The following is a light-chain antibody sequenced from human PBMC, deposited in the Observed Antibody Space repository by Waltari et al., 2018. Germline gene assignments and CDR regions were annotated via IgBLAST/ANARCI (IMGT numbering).Light chain of an antibody. CDR3: CSYAGSSTYV. CDR1: RSDVGPYNP. J-gene: IGLJ1*01. CDR2: EGS. Sequence: QSALTQPASVSGSPGQSITLPCTGTRSDVGPYNPVSWYQQHPGKAPKLIIYEGSKRPSGVSHRFSGSKSGNTASLTISGLQAEDEADYYCCSYAGSSTYVFGTGTKVTVL. V-gene: IGLV2-23*01.